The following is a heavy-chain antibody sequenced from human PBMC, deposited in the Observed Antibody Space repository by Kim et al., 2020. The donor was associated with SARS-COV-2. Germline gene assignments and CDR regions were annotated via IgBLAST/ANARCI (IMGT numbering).Heavy chain of an antibody. D-gene: IGHD3-3*01. V-gene: IGHV1-2*04. CDR2: INPKNGGK. Sequence: ASVKVSCKASGYIFTEFYVHWVRQAPGQGLEWMGWINPKNGGKNYAQNFQDWGAMTADKSLTTLFMEMRNLTSADSAAYYCGRGLESSFGFDFWGQGTLV. CDR3: GRGLESSFGFDF. CDR1: GYIFTEFY. J-gene: IGHJ4*02.